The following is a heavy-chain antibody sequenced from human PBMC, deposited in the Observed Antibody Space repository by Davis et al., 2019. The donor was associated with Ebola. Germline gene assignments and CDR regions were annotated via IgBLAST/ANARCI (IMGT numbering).Heavy chain of an antibody. V-gene: IGHV1-8*01. CDR3: VRLSFGEVGFDY. CDR1: GYTLISYD. D-gene: IGHD3-10*01. CDR2: MNPNSGNT. Sequence: AASVKVSCKASGYTLISYDIHWVRQAAGQGLEWMGWMNPNSGNTGYAPKFQGRVTMTRDTSISTAYMEVRSLRSDDTAVYYCVRLSFGEVGFDYWGQGTLVTVSS. J-gene: IGHJ4*02.